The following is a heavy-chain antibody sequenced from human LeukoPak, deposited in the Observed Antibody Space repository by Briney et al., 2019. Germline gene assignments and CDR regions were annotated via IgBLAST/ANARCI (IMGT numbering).Heavy chain of an antibody. CDR2: ISGSGGST. V-gene: IGHV3-23*01. CDR1: GFTFSSYA. D-gene: IGHD3-22*01. Sequence: GGSLRLSCAASGFTFSSYAMSWVRQAPGKGLEWVSAISGSGGSTYYADSVKGRFTISRDNSKNTLYLQMNSLRAEDTAVYYCAKDQYDSSGYWSIGAFDIWGQGTMVTVSS. J-gene: IGHJ3*02. CDR3: AKDQYDSSGYWSIGAFDI.